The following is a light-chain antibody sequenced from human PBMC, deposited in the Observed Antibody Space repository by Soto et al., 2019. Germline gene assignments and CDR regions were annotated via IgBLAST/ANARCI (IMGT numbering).Light chain of an antibody. CDR3: QKYGSSGT. CDR2: GAS. Sequence: VLTQSPGTLSVSPGESATLSCRASQSVSTNLAWFQQKPGQAPRLLIYGASTRVTGTPTRFSGSGTGTAFTLTISGLEPEDFAVYYCQKYGSSGTFGQGTKVDIK. CDR1: QSVSTN. J-gene: IGKJ1*01. V-gene: IGKV3-20*01.